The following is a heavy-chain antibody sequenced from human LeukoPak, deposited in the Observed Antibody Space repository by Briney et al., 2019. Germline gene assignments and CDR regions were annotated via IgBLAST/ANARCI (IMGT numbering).Heavy chain of an antibody. CDR3: ASRYSGYDWYAFDI. J-gene: IGHJ3*02. V-gene: IGHV5-51*01. Sequence: GESLRISCKASGYTFNNYWIGWVRQMPGKGLEWMGIIYPADSDTRYSPSYEGQVTISADKSISTAYLQWSSLKASDTAMYYCASRYSGYDWYAFDIWGQGTMVTVSS. D-gene: IGHD5-12*01. CDR1: GYTFNNYW. CDR2: IYPADSDT.